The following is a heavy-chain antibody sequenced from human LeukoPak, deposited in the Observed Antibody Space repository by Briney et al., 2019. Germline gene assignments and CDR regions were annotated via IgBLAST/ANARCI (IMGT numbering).Heavy chain of an antibody. CDR3: ARVGVVAAAYAKYYNYHMDV. CDR1: GFTFSSYE. V-gene: IGHV3-48*03. Sequence: PGGAVRLSCAASGFTFSSYEMNWVRQAPGKSLEWISYINSIGSTIHYADSVKGRFTISRDNAKNSLYLQMNSLRAEDTAVFYCARVGVVAAAYAKYYNYHMDVWGQGTTVTVSS. D-gene: IGHD2-15*01. J-gene: IGHJ6*02. CDR2: INSIGSTI.